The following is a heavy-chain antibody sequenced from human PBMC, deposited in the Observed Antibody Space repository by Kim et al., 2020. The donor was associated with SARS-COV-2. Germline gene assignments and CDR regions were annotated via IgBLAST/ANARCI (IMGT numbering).Heavy chain of an antibody. Sequence: QKVQGGVTITADKSTSTAYMELSSLRSEDTAVYYCARDSSSWSSYWYFDLWGRGTLVTVSS. V-gene: IGHV1-69*04. D-gene: IGHD6-13*01. CDR3: ARDSSSWSSYWYFDL. J-gene: IGHJ2*01.